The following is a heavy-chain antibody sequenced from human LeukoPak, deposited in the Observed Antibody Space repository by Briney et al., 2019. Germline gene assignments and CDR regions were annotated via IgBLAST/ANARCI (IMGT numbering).Heavy chain of an antibody. CDR1: GYTFTGYY. J-gene: IGHJ3*02. CDR2: IRTKPNNYAT. V-gene: IGHV3-73*01. CDR3: TRHDAFDI. Sequence: ASVKVSCKASGYTFTGYYMHWVRQASGKGLEWVGRIRTKPNNYATAYAASVKGRFTISRDDSKNTAYLQMDSLKTEDTAMYYCTRHDAFDIWGQGTMVTVSS.